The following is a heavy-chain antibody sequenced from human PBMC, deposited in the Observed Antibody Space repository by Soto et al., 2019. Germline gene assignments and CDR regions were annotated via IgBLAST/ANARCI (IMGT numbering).Heavy chain of an antibody. J-gene: IGHJ5*02. D-gene: IGHD6-6*01. CDR2: ISGGGGST. CDR1: GFTFSTYA. V-gene: IGHV3-23*01. CDR3: AKVLGKSIAARRPPPWFDP. Sequence: PGGSLRLSCAASGFTFSTYAMNWVRQAPGKGLEWVSAISGGGGSTYYADSVKGRVTISRDNSKNTLYLQMNSLRAEDTAVYYCAKVLGKSIAARRPPPWFDPWGQGTLVTVSS.